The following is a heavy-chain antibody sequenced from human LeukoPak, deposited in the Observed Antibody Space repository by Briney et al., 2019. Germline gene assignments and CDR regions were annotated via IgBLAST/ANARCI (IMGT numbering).Heavy chain of an antibody. J-gene: IGHJ3*02. CDR3: AASNYGVDAFDI. CDR1: GGSISSYY. D-gene: IGHD4-11*01. CDR2: IYYSGST. V-gene: IGHV4-59*01. Sequence: SETLSLTCTVSGGSISSYYWSWIRQPPGKGLEWIGYIYYSGSTNYNPFLKSRVTISVDTSKNQFSLKLSSVTAADTAVYYCAASNYGVDAFDIWGQGTMVTVSS.